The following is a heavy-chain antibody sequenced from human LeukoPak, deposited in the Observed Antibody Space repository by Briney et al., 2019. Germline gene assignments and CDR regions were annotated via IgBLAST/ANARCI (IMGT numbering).Heavy chain of an antibody. Sequence: SETLSLTCTVSGGSISSYYWSWIRQPPGKGLEWIGYIYYSGSTNYNPSLKSRVTISVDTSKNQFSLKLSSVTAADTAVYYRARVGYDFWSGYLDYWGQGTLVTVSS. CDR3: ARVGYDFWSGYLDY. D-gene: IGHD3-3*01. CDR2: IYYSGST. V-gene: IGHV4-59*01. CDR1: GGSISSYY. J-gene: IGHJ4*02.